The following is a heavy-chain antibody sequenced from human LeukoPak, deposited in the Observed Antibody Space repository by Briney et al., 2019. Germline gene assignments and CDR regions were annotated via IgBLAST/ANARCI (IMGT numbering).Heavy chain of an antibody. J-gene: IGHJ4*02. CDR3: ARGAITMVRGWEFDY. D-gene: IGHD3-10*01. CDR2: ISSSSTI. CDR1: GFTFSSYS. Sequence: GGSLRLSCAASGFTFSSYSMNWVRQAPGKGLEWLSYISSSSTISYADSVKGRFTISRDNVKNTLYLQMNSLRAEDTALYYCARGAITMVRGWEFDYWGQGTLVTVSS. V-gene: IGHV3-48*01.